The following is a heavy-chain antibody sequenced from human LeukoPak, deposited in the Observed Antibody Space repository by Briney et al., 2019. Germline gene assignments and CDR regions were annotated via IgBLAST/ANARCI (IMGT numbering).Heavy chain of an antibody. J-gene: IGHJ4*02. D-gene: IGHD2-8*02. CDR1: GFTFSSYA. CDR2: ISASGRST. CDR3: AKGQVPTGGDFDY. Sequence: GGSLRLSCAASGFTFSSYAMSWVRQAPGKGLEWVSVISASGRSTYHADSVKGRFTISRDNSKNTLYLQMNTLRAEDTAVYYCAKGQVPTGGDFDYWGQGTLVTVSS. V-gene: IGHV3-23*01.